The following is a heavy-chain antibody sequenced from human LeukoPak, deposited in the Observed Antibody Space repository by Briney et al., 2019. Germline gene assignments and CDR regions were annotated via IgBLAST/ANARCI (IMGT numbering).Heavy chain of an antibody. Sequence: SETLSLTCTVSGGSISSYYWSWIRQPPGKGLEWIGYIYYSGSTNYNPSLKSRVTISVDTSKNQFSLKLSSVTAADTAVYCCARGPDYYGSGSYYPDYWGQGTLVTVSS. J-gene: IGHJ4*02. CDR1: GGSISSYY. CDR3: ARGPDYYGSGSYYPDY. CDR2: IYYSGST. V-gene: IGHV4-59*01. D-gene: IGHD3-10*01.